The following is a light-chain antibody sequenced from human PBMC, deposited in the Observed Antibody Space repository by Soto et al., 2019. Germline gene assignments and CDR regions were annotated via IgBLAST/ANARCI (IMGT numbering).Light chain of an antibody. CDR1: QGISSY. J-gene: IGKJ3*01. CDR3: QHLNSYPHT. Sequence: DIQLTQSPSFLSASVGDRVTITCRASQGISSYLAWYQQKPGKAPKLLIYAASTLQSGVPSRFSGSGSGTEFTLTISSLQPEDFATYYCQHLNSYPHTFGPGTKVDIK. V-gene: IGKV1-9*01. CDR2: AAS.